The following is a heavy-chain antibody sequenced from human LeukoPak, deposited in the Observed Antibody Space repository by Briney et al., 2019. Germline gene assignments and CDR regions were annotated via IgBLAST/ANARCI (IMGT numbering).Heavy chain of an antibody. D-gene: IGHD5-24*01. V-gene: IGHV4-59*01. CDR3: ARDAADGYNDY. CDR1: GSSISSYY. CDR2: IYYSGST. Sequence: SETLSLTCTVSGSSISSYYWSWIRQPPGKGLEWIGYIYYSGSTNYNPSPKSRVTISVDTSKNQFSLKLSSVTAADTAVYYCARDAADGYNDYWGQGTLVTVSS. J-gene: IGHJ4*02.